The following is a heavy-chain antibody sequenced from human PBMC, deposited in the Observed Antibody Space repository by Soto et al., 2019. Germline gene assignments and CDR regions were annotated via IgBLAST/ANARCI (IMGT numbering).Heavy chain of an antibody. J-gene: IGHJ4*02. CDR3: VRDSPIGSTYSGYDAIDS. Sequence: QVQLVQSGAEVKKPGSSVKVSCKASGGTFSTSTFTWVRQAPGQGLEWMGRTIPLLNVADYAQDFQGRVTITADKSTRTAYMELTSLTSKATAVYYCVRDSPIGSTYSGYDAIDSWGQGTLVTVSS. CDR2: TIPLLNVA. CDR1: GGTFSTST. V-gene: IGHV1-69*08. D-gene: IGHD5-12*01.